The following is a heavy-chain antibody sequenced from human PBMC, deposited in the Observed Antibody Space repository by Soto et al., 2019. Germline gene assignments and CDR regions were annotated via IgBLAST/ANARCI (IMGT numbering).Heavy chain of an antibody. CDR2: ISYDGSNK. CDR1: GFTFSSYG. Sequence: GGSLRLSCAASGFTFSSYGMHWVRQAPGKGLEWVAVISYDGSNKYYADSVKGRFTISRDNSKNTLYLQMNSLRAEDTAVYYCAKETPYYDFWSGYDYYMDVWGQRTTVTVSS. CDR3: AKETPYYDFWSGYDYYMDV. V-gene: IGHV3-30*18. D-gene: IGHD3-3*01. J-gene: IGHJ6*03.